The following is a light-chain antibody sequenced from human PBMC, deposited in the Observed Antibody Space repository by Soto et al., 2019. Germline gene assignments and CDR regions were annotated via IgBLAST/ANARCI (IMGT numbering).Light chain of an antibody. CDR3: QQLNSYPLT. CDR2: DTS. Sequence: QLTQSPSSLSASVGDRGTITCLASQGISSDLAWYQQKPGKAPKLLSYDTSTMQSGVPSRFSASGSGTEFTLTISSLQPEDFATYYRQQLNSYPLTFGGGTKVDIK. CDR1: QGISSD. J-gene: IGKJ4*01. V-gene: IGKV1-9*01.